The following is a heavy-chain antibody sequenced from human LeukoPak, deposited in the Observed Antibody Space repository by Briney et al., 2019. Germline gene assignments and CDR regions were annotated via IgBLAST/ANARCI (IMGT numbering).Heavy chain of an antibody. V-gene: IGHV4-34*01. CDR2: INHSGST. D-gene: IGHD6-13*01. J-gene: IGHJ4*02. CDR3: ARGGAAAGIVRSLDY. Sequence: TSETLSLTCAVYGGSXSXXXXXXXXXPXXXXXXXXXEINHSGSTNYNPSLKSRVTISVDTSKNQFSLKLSSVTAADTAVYYCARGGAAAGIVRSLDYWGQGTLVTVSS. CDR1: GGSXSXXX.